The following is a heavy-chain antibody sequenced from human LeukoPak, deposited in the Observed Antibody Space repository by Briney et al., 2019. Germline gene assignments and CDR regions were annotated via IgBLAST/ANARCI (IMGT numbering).Heavy chain of an antibody. D-gene: IGHD3-3*02. V-gene: IGHV3-21*01. CDR3: ARDSNSGHFDF. CDR2: ISSGSSYI. J-gene: IGHJ4*02. Sequence: KPGGSLRLSCAASGFTFSGYTMNWVRQAPGKGLEWVSSISSGSSYIYYADSVKGRFTISRANAKNSLFLQMNSLRAEDTAVYYCARDSNSGHFDFWGQGTLVTVSS. CDR1: GFTFSGYT.